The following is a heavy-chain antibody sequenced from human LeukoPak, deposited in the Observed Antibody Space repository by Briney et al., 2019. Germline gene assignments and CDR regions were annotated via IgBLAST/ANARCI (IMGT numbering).Heavy chain of an antibody. D-gene: IGHD6-6*01. J-gene: IGHJ3*02. CDR2: INPSGGST. Sequence: ASVKVSCKASGYTFTSYYMHWVRQAPGQGLEWMGIINPSGGSTSYAQKFQGRVTMTRDMSTSTVYMELSSLRSEDTAVYYCARDGSYSSSSADAFDIWGQGTMVTVSS. CDR1: GYTFTSYY. V-gene: IGHV1-46*01. CDR3: ARDGSYSSSSADAFDI.